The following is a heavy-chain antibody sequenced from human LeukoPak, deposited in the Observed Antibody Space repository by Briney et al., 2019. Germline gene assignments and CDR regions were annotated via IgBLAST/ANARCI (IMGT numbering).Heavy chain of an antibody. J-gene: IGHJ4*02. CDR2: IYSGGGT. D-gene: IGHD6-13*01. CDR3: AKDRAAAGFDY. V-gene: IGHV3-53*01. CDR1: GFTVSSNY. Sequence: GGSLRLSCAASGFTVSSNYMSWVRQAPGKGLEWVSVIYSGGGTYYADSVKGRFTISRDNSKNTLYLQMNSLRAEDTAVYYCAKDRAAAGFDYWGQGTLVTVSS.